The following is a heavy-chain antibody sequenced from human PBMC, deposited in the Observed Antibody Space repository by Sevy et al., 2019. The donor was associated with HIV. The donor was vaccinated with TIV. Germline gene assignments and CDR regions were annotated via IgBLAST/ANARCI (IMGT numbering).Heavy chain of an antibody. D-gene: IGHD3-22*01. CDR3: ARGPYYYDSSGYYSYDAFDI. CDR2: ISGSSSYI. V-gene: IGHV3-21*01. Sequence: GGLRLSCAASGFTFSSYSMNWVRQAPGKGLEWVSSISGSSSYIYYADSVKGRFTISRDNAKNSLYLQMNSLRAEDTAVYYCARGPYYYDSSGYYSYDAFDIWGQGTMVTVSS. J-gene: IGHJ3*02. CDR1: GFTFSSYS.